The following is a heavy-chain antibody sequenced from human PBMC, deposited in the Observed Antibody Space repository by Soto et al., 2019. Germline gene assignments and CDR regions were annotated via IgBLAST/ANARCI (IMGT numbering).Heavy chain of an antibody. V-gene: IGHV1-8*02. CDR1: GYTFTSYD. Sequence: ASVKVSCKASGYTFTSYDMHWVRQATGQGLEWMGWINPNTGYTDYAQKFQDRVTMTGNTSITTAYMELSSLRSEDTAVYYCVRGRVMITFGVVIVIDYWGQGSPVTVS. J-gene: IGHJ4*02. D-gene: IGHD3-16*02. CDR2: INPNTGYT. CDR3: VRGRVMITFGVVIVIDY.